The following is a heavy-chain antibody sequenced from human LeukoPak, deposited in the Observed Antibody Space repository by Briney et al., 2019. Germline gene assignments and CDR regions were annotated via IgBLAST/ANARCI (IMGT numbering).Heavy chain of an antibody. J-gene: IGHJ3*02. CDR2: IYYSGST. D-gene: IGHD4-17*01. CDR3: ARGTVTGAFDI. Sequence: KPSETLSLTCTVSGGSISSYYWSWIRQPPGKGLEWIGYIYYSGSTYYNPSLKSRVTISVDTSKNQFSLKLSSVTAADTAVYYCARGTVTGAFDIWGQGTMVTVSS. CDR1: GGSISSYY. V-gene: IGHV4-30-4*01.